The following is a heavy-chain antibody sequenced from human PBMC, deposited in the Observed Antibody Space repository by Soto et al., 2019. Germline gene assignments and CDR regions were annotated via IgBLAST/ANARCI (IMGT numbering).Heavy chain of an antibody. J-gene: IGHJ4*02. D-gene: IGHD1-26*01. V-gene: IGHV4-59*08. Sequence: SETLSLTCTVSGGTISSWYWSWIRQPPGKGLEWIGYIYYSGSTNCNPSLKSRVTISVDTSKNQFSLKLNSVTAADTAVYYCARRYGSAIDYWGQGTLVTVS. CDR3: ARRYGSAIDY. CDR2: IYYSGST. CDR1: GGTISSWY.